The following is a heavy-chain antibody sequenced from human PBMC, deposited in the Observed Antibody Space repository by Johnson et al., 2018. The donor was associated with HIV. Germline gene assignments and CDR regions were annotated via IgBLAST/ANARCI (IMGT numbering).Heavy chain of an antibody. V-gene: IGHV3-66*02. J-gene: IGHJ3*02. Sequence: VQLVESGGGLVQPGGSLRLSCAASGFTFSSYWMSWVRQAPGKGLEWVSVIYSGGTTYYEDSVKGRFTISRDNSKNTLYLQMNSLRGEDTAVYYCARSMYWPDAFDIWGQGTMVTVSS. CDR2: IYSGGTT. CDR1: GFTFSSYW. D-gene: IGHD2-8*02. CDR3: ARSMYWPDAFDI.